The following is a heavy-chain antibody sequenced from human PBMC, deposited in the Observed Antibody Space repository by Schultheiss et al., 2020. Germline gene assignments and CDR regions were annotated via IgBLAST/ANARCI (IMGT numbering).Heavy chain of an antibody. CDR3: ARRMTTVTDEFYYFDY. D-gene: IGHD4-11*01. J-gene: IGHJ4*02. CDR2: ISSSSSYI. CDR1: GFTFSSYS. Sequence: GGSLRLSCAASGFTFSSYSMNWVRQAPGKGLEWVSSISSSSSYIYYADSVKGRFTISRDNAKNSLYLQMNSLRAEDTAVYYCARRMTTVTDEFYYFDYWGQGTLVTGSS. V-gene: IGHV3-21*01.